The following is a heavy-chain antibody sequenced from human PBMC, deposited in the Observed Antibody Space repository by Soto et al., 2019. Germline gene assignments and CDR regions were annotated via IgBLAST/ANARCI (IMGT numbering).Heavy chain of an antibody. D-gene: IGHD3-10*01. CDR3: ARDTFGDNYYSYGFDV. J-gene: IGHJ6*04. V-gene: IGHV4-4*02. CDR2: IYHLGST. CDR1: GSPMSGSNW. Sequence: PSETLSLTCDVSGSPMSGSNWWRWVRQPPGKGLEWIGEIYHLGSTNYNPSLKSRVTISVDKSKKQFSLKLTSVTAADTAVYYCARDTFGDNYYSYGFDVWGKGTTVTVSS.